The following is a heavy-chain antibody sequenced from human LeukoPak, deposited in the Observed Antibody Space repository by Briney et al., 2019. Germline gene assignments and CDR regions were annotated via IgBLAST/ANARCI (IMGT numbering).Heavy chain of an antibody. CDR3: ARRGGNDSGPGFDY. D-gene: IGHD3-10*01. CDR2: IHSSGST. V-gene: IGHV4-39*01. J-gene: IGHJ4*02. CDR1: GGSISGTNYY. Sequence: SETLSLTCTVSGGSISGTNYYWGWIRQPPGKGLEWIGSIHSSGSTYYSPPLKSRVTISVDTSRNQFSLKLSSVTAADTAVYYCARRGGNDSGPGFDYWGQGTLVTVSS.